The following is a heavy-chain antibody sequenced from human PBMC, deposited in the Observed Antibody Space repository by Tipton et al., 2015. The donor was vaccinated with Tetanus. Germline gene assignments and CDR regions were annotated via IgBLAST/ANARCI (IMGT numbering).Heavy chain of an antibody. CDR1: RGPISRYY. J-gene: IGHJ4*02. CDR3: ARGMTYVCDRRFDY. Sequence: GLVKPSETLSLTCTVSRGPISRYYWSWIPQPAAKGPEWIGHISNGNANYVPSLKSRLTLSVDLSKNQISLNLHSVTAADAGFYYCARGMTYVCDRRFDYGGQGILVAVSS. CDR2: ISNGNA. V-gene: IGHV4-4*07. D-gene: IGHD5/OR15-5a*01.